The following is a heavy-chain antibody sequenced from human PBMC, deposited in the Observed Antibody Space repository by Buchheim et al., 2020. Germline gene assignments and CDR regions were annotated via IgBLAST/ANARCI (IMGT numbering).Heavy chain of an antibody. D-gene: IGHD5-24*01. Sequence: EVQLLESGGGLVQPGGSLRLSCEVSGLIFSSYAMSWVRQAPGKGLEWVSGISASGGTTYYADSVKGRFTISRDISQKTLYLQMNRLRVEDTAVYYCAKRVAEGYLGGFDFWGQGTL. V-gene: IGHV3-23*01. J-gene: IGHJ4*02. CDR3: AKRVAEGYLGGFDF. CDR1: GLIFSSYA. CDR2: ISASGGTT.